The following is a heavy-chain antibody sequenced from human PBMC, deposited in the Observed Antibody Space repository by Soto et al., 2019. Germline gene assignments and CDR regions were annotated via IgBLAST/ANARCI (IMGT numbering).Heavy chain of an antibody. CDR1: VGASSFYN. CDR3: ARGDSTTHGDSFDI. D-gene: IGHD6-13*01. Sequence: SETLSLTCTVSVGASSFYNWNWIRQSPGKGLEWIGYSYSSGSTNYNPSLKSRVTISVDTPKNQFSLQLTYVTAADTAVYYCARGDSTTHGDSFDIWGQGTMVTVSS. CDR2: SYSSGST. V-gene: IGHV4-59*01. J-gene: IGHJ3*02.